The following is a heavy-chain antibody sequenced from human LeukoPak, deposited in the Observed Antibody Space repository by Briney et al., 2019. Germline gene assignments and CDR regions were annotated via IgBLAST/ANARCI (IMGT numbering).Heavy chain of an antibody. CDR2: IFYSGTT. CDR1: GGSIRSGDHY. Sequence: SQTLSLTCNVSGGSIRSGDHYWSWIRQSPGKGPEFIGYIFYSGTTYYSPSLKSRTTISVNTSKNHFSLKLSSVTAADTAVYYCARGVLFGAARGGMDVWGQGTTVTVSS. D-gene: IGHD3-10*01. V-gene: IGHV4-30-4*01. J-gene: IGHJ6*02. CDR3: ARGVLFGAARGGMDV.